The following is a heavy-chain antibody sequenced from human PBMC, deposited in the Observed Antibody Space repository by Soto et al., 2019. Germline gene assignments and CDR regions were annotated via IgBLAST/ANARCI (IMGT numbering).Heavy chain of an antibody. CDR3: AKGPEEIVVVVAATAFDI. CDR1: GFTFSSYC. CDR2: ISGSGGST. D-gene: IGHD2-15*01. J-gene: IGHJ3*02. V-gene: IGHV3-23*01. Sequence: PGGSLXLSWAASGFTFSSYCMSWVRQAPGKGLEWVSAISGSGGSTYYADSVKGRFTISRDNSKNTLYLQMNSLRAEDTAVYYCAKGPEEIVVVVAATAFDIWGQGTMVTVSS.